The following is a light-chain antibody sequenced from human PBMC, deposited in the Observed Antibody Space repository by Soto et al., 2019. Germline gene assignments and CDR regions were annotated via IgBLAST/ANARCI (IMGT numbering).Light chain of an antibody. Sequence: QSALTQPPSVSGSTGQSVTISCTGASSDVGSYNRVSWYQQFPATAPKLLIYEVSNRPSGVPDRFSGSKSGNTASLTISGLQAEDEADYYCSSYTSSSTYVFGTGTKLTVL. CDR3: SSYTSSSTYV. CDR2: EVS. J-gene: IGLJ1*01. V-gene: IGLV2-18*02. CDR1: SSDVGSYNR.